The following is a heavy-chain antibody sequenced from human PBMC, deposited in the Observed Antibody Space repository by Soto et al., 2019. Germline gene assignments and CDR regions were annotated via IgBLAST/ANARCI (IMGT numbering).Heavy chain of an antibody. V-gene: IGHV1-69*02. CDR1: GGTFSTYT. CDR2: IIPIIGII. Sequence: SVKVSCKASGGTFSTYTITWVRQAPGQGLEWMGRIIPIIGIINYAQKFQGRVTITADKFTGTAYMELTRLRSDDTAVYYCARAIYYDILTGYYWPGVYNWFDPWGQGTLVTVSS. CDR3: ARAIYYDILTGYYWPGVYNWFDP. D-gene: IGHD3-9*01. J-gene: IGHJ5*02.